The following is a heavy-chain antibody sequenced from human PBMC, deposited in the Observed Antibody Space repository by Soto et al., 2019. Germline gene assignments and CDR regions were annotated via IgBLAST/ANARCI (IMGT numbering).Heavy chain of an antibody. J-gene: IGHJ4*02. CDR3: ARVSFGELSMDY. V-gene: IGHV4-30-4*01. CDR1: GASISSGDYY. D-gene: IGHD3-10*01. Sequence: QVQLQESGPGLVKPSQTLSLTCTVSGASISSGDYYWNWIRQPPGKGLEWIGRIYYSGSTYYNPSLKSRVTISVDTSKHQFSLKLSSMTAVDTAVYYCARVSFGELSMDYWGQGTLVTVSS. CDR2: IYYSGST.